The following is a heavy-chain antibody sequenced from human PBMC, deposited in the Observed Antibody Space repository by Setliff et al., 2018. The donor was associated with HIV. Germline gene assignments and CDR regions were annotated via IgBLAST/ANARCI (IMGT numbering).Heavy chain of an antibody. J-gene: IGHJ4*02. V-gene: IGHV4-39*07. CDR2: LSSKGQA. CDR3: AAQDLDLVKYYYMDY. D-gene: IGHD2-21*01. Sequence: KTSETLSLTCTVSGGSISRSTHHWAWIRQPPGKGLEWIGALSSKGQAYYNPSLKSRVAISIDSSKNLFSLRLDSLTAADTAVYYCAAQDLDLVKYYYMDYWGPGALVTVSS. CDR1: GGSISRSTHH.